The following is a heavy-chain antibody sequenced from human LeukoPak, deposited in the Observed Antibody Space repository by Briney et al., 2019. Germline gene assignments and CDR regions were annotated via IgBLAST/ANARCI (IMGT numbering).Heavy chain of an antibody. CDR3: ARDKYGRNWFDP. Sequence: SETLSLTCTVSGGSISSSSYYWGWIRQPPGKGLEWIGSIYYSGSTNYNPSLKSRVTISVDTSKNQFSLKLSSVTAADTAVYYCARDKYGRNWFDPWGQGTLVTVSS. V-gene: IGHV4-39*07. J-gene: IGHJ5*02. D-gene: IGHD2-2*01. CDR1: GGSISSSSYY. CDR2: IYYSGST.